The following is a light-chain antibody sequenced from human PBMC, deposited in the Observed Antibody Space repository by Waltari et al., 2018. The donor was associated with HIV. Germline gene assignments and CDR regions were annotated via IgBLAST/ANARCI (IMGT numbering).Light chain of an antibody. J-gene: IGLJ3*02. CDR2: GVP. V-gene: IGLV2-18*02. Sequence: QSALTQPPSVSGSLGQSVTISCTGTSSDIGAYNRVSWYQQAPGTAPKLRISGVPHLPTGVPVRLSGSKSRNTASLTISGLQADDEADYYCSSYTTSSTWVFGGGTKLTVL. CDR3: SSYTTSSTWV. CDR1: SSDIGAYNR.